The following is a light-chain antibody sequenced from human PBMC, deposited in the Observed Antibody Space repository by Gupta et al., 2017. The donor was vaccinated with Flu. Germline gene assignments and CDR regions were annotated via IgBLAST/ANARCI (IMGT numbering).Light chain of an antibody. CDR1: SSDLGNY. V-gene: IGLV2-14*01. J-gene: IGLJ3*02. Sequence: QSALTQPASVSASPGQSISISCTGSSSDLGNYVSWYQRHPGKAPKLIIYEVTCRPSGVSNRFSGSKSTNTAFLTIFGLQSEDEAVYVCSSYISTDALVFGGGTMLTVL. CDR3: SSYISTDALV. CDR2: EVT.